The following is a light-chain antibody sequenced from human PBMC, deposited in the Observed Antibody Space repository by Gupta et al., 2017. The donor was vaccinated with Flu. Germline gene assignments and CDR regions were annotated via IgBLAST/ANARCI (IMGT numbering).Light chain of an antibody. CDR3: QQSYSFPQT. CDR2: AAS. Sequence: PSSLPASVGDRVTITCRASQSISSYLHWYQQKPGKAPKLLIYAASNLQSGVPSRFSGSGSGTDFTLTISSLQPEDFATYYCQQSYSFPQTFGQGTKVEIK. J-gene: IGKJ4*01. V-gene: IGKV1-39*01. CDR1: QSISSY.